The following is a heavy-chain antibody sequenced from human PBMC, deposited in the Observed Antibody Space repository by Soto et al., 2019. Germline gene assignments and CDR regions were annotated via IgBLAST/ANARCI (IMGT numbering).Heavy chain of an antibody. CDR2: ISTTSTYT. J-gene: IGHJ3*02. D-gene: IGHD2-2*01. CDR1: GFTFGRYY. Sequence: GGSLRLSCAASGFTFGRYYMNWVRQAPGEGLEWVSSISTTSTYTHYADSLKGRFTISRDNAKKLLYLQMDSLRAEDTAVYYCARDDGLSSTNVKAFDIWGQGTKVTVSS. V-gene: IGHV3-21*01. CDR3: ARDDGLSSTNVKAFDI.